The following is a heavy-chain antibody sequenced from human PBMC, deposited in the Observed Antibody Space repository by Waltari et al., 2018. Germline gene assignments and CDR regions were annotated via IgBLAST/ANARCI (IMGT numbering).Heavy chain of an antibody. J-gene: IGHJ4*02. V-gene: IGHV3-74*01. CDR3: AKECVDTAICDY. CDR1: GFTFDSHW. CDR2: ITSDGSIT. Sequence: EVQLKQSGGGLVQPGGSLRLSCAASGFTFDSHWMHWVRQAPGKGLVGVSRITSDGSITAYADSVKGRFTISRDNAKNTLYLQMNSLRAEDTAVYYCAKECVDTAICDYWGQGTQVTVSS. D-gene: IGHD5-18*01.